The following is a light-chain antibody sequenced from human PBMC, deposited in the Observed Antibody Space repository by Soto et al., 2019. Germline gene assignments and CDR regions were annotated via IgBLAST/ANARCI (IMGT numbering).Light chain of an antibody. Sequence: VRMTLSTSTLSASVGYRVTNTCRASQSISSWLAWYQQKPGKAPKLLIYDASSLESGVPSRFSGSGSGTEFTLTISSLQPDDFATYYCQQYNSYWTVGQGTKVDIK. V-gene: IGKV1-5*01. CDR1: QSISSW. J-gene: IGKJ1*01. CDR2: DAS. CDR3: QQYNSYWT.